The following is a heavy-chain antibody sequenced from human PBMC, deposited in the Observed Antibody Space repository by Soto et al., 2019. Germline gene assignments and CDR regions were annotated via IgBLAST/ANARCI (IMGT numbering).Heavy chain of an antibody. V-gene: IGHV1-3*01. Sequence: ASVKVSCKASGYTFTSYAMHWVRQAPGQRLEWMGWINAGNGNTKYSQKFQGRVTITRDTSASTAYMELSSLRSEDTAVYYCARNQLRPYYYYGMDVWGQGTTVTVSS. CDR3: ARNQLRPYYYYGMDV. CDR1: GYTFTSYA. CDR2: INAGNGNT. D-gene: IGHD2-2*01. J-gene: IGHJ6*02.